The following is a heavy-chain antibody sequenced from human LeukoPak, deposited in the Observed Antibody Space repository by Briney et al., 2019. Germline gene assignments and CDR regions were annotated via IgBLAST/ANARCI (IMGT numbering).Heavy chain of an antibody. V-gene: IGHV3-30*18. Sequence: GRSLRLSCAASGFTFSSYGMHWVRQAPGKGLEWVAVMSYDGSNKDYADSVKGRFTTSRDNSKNTLYLQMNSLRAEDTAVYYCAKVGPFDRSYMYYFDYWGQGTLVTVSS. CDR2: MSYDGSNK. J-gene: IGHJ4*02. CDR3: AKVGPFDRSYMYYFDY. D-gene: IGHD2-21*01. CDR1: GFTFSSYG.